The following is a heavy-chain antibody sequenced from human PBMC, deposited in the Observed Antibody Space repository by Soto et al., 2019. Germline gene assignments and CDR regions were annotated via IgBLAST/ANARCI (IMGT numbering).Heavy chain of an antibody. CDR3: GRLHEGYRSTWIDS. J-gene: IGHJ4*02. CDR2: VNYIGST. Sequence: QVELQESGPGLVKPSETLSLSCSVSGGSMSNYYWTWIRQPPGKGLEWIGYVNYIGSTRYNPSLNSRVTISVATSKTQFSLRMNSVTAADTAGYYCGRLHEGYRSTWIDSWGQGTLVTVSS. CDR1: GGSMSNYY. V-gene: IGHV4-59*08. D-gene: IGHD6-13*01.